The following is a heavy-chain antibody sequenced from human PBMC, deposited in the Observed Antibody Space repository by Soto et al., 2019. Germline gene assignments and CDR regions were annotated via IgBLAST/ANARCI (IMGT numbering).Heavy chain of an antibody. Sequence: SETLSLTCTVSGGSISGGGYYWSWIRQHPGKGLEWIGYIYYSGSTYYNPSLKSRVTISVDTSKNQFSLKLSSVTAADTAVYYCAREVVAASNPYYFDYWGQGTLVTVSS. CDR1: GGSISGGGYY. D-gene: IGHD2-15*01. V-gene: IGHV4-31*03. CDR3: AREVVAASNPYYFDY. J-gene: IGHJ4*02. CDR2: IYYSGST.